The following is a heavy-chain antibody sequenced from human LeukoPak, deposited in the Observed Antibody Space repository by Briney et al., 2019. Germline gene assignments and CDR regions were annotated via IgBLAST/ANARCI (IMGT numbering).Heavy chain of an antibody. D-gene: IGHD4-23*01. CDR1: GFTFSSYW. CDR2: INSDGSST. V-gene: IGHV3-74*01. CDR3: ASGGYGGTDIDY. J-gene: IGHJ4*02. Sequence: PGGSLRLSCAASGFTFSSYWMHWVRQAPGKGLVWVSRINSDGSSTSYADSVKGRFTISRDNAKNTLYLQMNSLRAEDTAVYYCASGGYGGTDIDYWGQGTLVTVSS.